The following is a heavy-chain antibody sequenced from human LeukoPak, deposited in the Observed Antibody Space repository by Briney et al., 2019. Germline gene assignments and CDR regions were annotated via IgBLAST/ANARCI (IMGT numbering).Heavy chain of an antibody. D-gene: IGHD3-10*01. Sequence: GGSLRLSCAASGFTFSSYSMNWVRQAPGKGLEWVSSISSSSSYIYYADSVKGRFTISRDNAKNSLYLQMNSLRAEDTAVYYCARDWGSMVRGVCDYWGQGTLVTVSS. CDR2: ISSSSSYI. CDR3: ARDWGSMVRGVCDY. J-gene: IGHJ4*02. V-gene: IGHV3-21*01. CDR1: GFTFSSYS.